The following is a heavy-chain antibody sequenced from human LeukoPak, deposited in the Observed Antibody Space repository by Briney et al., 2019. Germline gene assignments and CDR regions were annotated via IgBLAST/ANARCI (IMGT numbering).Heavy chain of an antibody. D-gene: IGHD6-19*01. CDR1: GFTFSSYA. CDR3: AKFRVTVAGG. J-gene: IGHJ4*02. CDR2: ISGSGDNT. V-gene: IGHV3-23*01. Sequence: GGSLRLSCAASGFTFSSYAMSWVRQVPGKGLEWVSVISGSGDNTYYADSVKGRFTISRDNSKNMLYLQMNSLRAEDTAVYYCAKFRVTVAGGWGQGTLVTVSS.